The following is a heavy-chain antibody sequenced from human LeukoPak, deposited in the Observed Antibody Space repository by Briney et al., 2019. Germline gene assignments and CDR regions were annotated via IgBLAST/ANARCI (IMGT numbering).Heavy chain of an antibody. Sequence: GGSLRLSCAASGCTFTDYYMSWIRQAPGKGLEWVSYISSSSATIYYADSVKGRFTISRDNARNSLYLQMNSLRAEDTALYYCARDSYDYVWGSYRYNIDSWGQGTLVTVSS. CDR2: ISSSSATI. CDR3: ARDSYDYVWGSYRYNIDS. CDR1: GCTFTDYY. D-gene: IGHD3-16*02. V-gene: IGHV3-11*01. J-gene: IGHJ4*02.